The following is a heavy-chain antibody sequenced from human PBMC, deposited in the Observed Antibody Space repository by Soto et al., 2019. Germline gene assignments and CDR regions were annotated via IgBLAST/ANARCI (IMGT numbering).Heavy chain of an antibody. CDR2: IRSKANSYAT. D-gene: IGHD3-10*01. Sequence: PXGSLRLSCAASGFSFSGSSMHWVRQASGKGLEWVGRIRSKANSYATAYAASVKGRFTISRDDSKNTAYLQMNSLKTEDTAVYYCTRHAYYGSGSYAERRHFHPWGQGTLVTVXS. CDR1: GFSFSGSS. J-gene: IGHJ5*02. V-gene: IGHV3-73*01. CDR3: TRHAYYGSGSYAERRHFHP.